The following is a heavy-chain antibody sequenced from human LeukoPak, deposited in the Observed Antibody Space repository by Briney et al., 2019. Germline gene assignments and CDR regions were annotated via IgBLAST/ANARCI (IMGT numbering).Heavy chain of an antibody. J-gene: IGHJ4*02. CDR1: GFTFSVYG. Sequence: GGSLRLSCVASGFTFSVYGMHWVRQAPGKGLEWVAVIWYDGSNKYYADSVKGRFTISRDNSKNTLYLQMNSLRAEDTAVYYCAKDVDSSGWFDYWGQGTLVTVSS. V-gene: IGHV3-30*02. D-gene: IGHD6-19*01. CDR3: AKDVDSSGWFDY. CDR2: IWYDGSNK.